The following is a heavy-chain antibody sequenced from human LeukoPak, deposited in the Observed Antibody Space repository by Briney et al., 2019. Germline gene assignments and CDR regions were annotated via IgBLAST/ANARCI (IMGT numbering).Heavy chain of an antibody. CDR3: AKGYTYYYDSSGYWIDY. V-gene: IGHV3-43*01. CDR1: GFTFDDYT. J-gene: IGHJ4*02. D-gene: IGHD3-22*01. Sequence: GGSLRLSCAASGFTFDDYTMHWVRQAPGKGLEWVSLISWDGGSTYYADSVKGRFTISRDNSKNSLYLQMNSLRTEDTALYYCAKGYTYYYDSSGYWIDYWGPGTPVTVPS. CDR2: ISWDGGST.